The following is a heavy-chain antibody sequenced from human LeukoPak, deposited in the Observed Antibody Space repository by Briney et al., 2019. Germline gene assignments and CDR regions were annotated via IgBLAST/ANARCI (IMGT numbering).Heavy chain of an antibody. J-gene: IGHJ5*02. CDR3: ARGGASSKFFGA. Sequence: SETLSLTRSVSGVSISNYYWSCIRHPPGKGLEWSAFIYYDGTTHYNPSLKSRATLSVDTSKNQYSLDLISVTPADTAVYYCARGGASSKFFGAWGQGILVTVSS. CDR1: GVSISNYY. CDR2: IYYDGTT. V-gene: IGHV4-59*01. D-gene: IGHD3-3*01.